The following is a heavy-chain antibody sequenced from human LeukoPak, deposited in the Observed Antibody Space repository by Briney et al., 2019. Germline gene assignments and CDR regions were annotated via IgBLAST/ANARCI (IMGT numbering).Heavy chain of an antibody. CDR2: INPNSGGT. Sequence: GASVKVSCKASGYTFTGYYVHWVRQAPGQGLEWMGWINPNSGGTNYAQKFQGRVTMTRDTSISTAYMELSRLRSDDTAVYYCARDIPLAGTGVATNGPDYWGQGTLVTVSS. D-gene: IGHD5-12*01. CDR3: ARDIPLAGTGVATNGPDY. V-gene: IGHV1-2*02. CDR1: GYTFTGYY. J-gene: IGHJ4*02.